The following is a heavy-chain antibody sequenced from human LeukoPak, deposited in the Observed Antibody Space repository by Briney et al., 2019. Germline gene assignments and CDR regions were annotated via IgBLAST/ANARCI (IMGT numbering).Heavy chain of an antibody. V-gene: IGHV3-7*03. D-gene: IGHD1-7*01. CDR1: GFTFSNYW. CDR2: IREDGSEK. Sequence: GGSLRLSCAASGFTFSNYWMSWVRQAPGKGLEWVANIREDGSEKYYVDSVKGQFTISRDNSKNTLYLQMNSLRAEDTAVYYCAKAPYQCITGTHAWGWCAFDIWGQGTMVTVSS. J-gene: IGHJ3*02. CDR3: AKAPYQCITGTHAWGWCAFDI.